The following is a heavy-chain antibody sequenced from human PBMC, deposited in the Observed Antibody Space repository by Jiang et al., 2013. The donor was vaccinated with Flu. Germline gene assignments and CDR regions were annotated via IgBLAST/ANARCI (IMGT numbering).Heavy chain of an antibody. D-gene: IGHD6-19*01. CDR2: IYYSGST. CDR1: GGSISSSSYY. J-gene: IGHJ3*02. V-gene: IGHV4-39*01. Sequence: YGSGLVKPSETLSLTCTVSGGSISSSSYYWGWIRQPPGKGLEWIGSIYYSGSTYHNPSLKSRVTISVDTSKNQFSLKLSSVTAADTAVYYCATWGGYSSGWYDFGAFDIWGQGTMVTVSS. CDR3: ATWGGYSSGWYDFGAFDI.